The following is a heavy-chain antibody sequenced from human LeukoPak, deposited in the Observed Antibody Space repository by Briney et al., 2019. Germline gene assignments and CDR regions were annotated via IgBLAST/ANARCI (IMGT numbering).Heavy chain of an antibody. J-gene: IGHJ3*02. CDR3: ARGGLISLANTPLGAFDI. CDR2: VSNIETT. V-gene: IGHV4-59*12. CDR1: GDSISSYY. Sequence: KASETLSLTCTVSGDSISSYYWSWLRQPPGKRLEWIGYVSNIETTNYNPSLKSRVTISVDTSKNQFSLQLNSVTPEDTAVYYCARGGLISLANTPLGAFDIWGQGTMVSASS. D-gene: IGHD3/OR15-3a*01.